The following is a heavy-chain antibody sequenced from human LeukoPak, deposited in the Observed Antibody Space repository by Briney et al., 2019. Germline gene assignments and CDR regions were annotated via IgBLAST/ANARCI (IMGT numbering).Heavy chain of an antibody. CDR3: ARFPRWIQPRADYFDY. D-gene: IGHD5-18*01. Sequence: PSETLSLTRTVSGGSISSSSYYWGWIRQPPGKGLEWIGSIYYSGSTYYNPSLKSRVTISVDTSKNQFSLKLSSVTAADTAVYYCARFPRWIQPRADYFDYWGQGTLVTVSS. V-gene: IGHV4-39*01. CDR2: IYYSGST. J-gene: IGHJ4*02. CDR1: GGSISSSSYY.